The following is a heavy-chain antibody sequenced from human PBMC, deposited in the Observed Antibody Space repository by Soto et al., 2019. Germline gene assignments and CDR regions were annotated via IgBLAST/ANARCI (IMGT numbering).Heavy chain of an antibody. CDR1: GYNFAGYW. CDR2: IYPSDSDT. V-gene: IGHV5-51*01. CDR3: ARGGVSTRTFDY. J-gene: IGHJ4*02. D-gene: IGHD3-3*01. Sequence: PGESLKISCKVSGYNFAGYWISWVRQTPGKGLELMGIIYPSDSDTRYRPSFQGQVTISADKSISSAYLQWSSLRASDTAMYYCARGGVSTRTFDYWGQGTPVTVSS.